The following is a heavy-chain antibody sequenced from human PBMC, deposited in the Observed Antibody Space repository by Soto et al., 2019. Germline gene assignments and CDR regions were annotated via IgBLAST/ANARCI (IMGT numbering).Heavy chain of an antibody. CDR2: ISYDGSNK. J-gene: IGHJ3*02. V-gene: IGHV3-30*18. Sequence: QVQLVEPGGGVVQPGRSLRLSCAASGFTFSSYGMHWVRQAPGKGLEWVAVISYDGSNKYYADSVKGRFTISRDNSKNTLYLQMNSLRAEDTAVYYCAKDRLRFFEWSDAFDIWGQGTMVTVSS. D-gene: IGHD3-3*01. CDR3: AKDRLRFFEWSDAFDI. CDR1: GFTFSSYG.